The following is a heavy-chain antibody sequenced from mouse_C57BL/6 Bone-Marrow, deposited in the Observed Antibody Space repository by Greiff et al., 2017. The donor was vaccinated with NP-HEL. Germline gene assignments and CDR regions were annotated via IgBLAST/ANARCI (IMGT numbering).Heavy chain of an antibody. D-gene: IGHD2-10*02. J-gene: IGHJ3*01. CDR2: IDPETGGT. Sequence: QVQLQQSGAELVRPGASVTLSCKASGYTFTDYEMHWVKQTPVHGLEWIGAIDPETGGTAYNQKFKGKAILTADKSSSTAYMELRSLTSEGSAVYYCTRPLPYEGGFAYWGQGTLVTVSA. V-gene: IGHV1-15*01. CDR3: TRPLPYEGGFAY. CDR1: GYTFTDYE.